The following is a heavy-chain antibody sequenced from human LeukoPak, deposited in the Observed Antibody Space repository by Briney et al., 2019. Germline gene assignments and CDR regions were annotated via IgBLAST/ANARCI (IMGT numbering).Heavy chain of an antibody. V-gene: IGHV1-69*01. Sequence: SVKVSCKASGGTFSSYAISWVRQPPGQGREWMGGIIPIFGTANYAQKFQGRVTITADESTSTAYMELSSLRSEDTAVYYCASCNIVVVPAAITLYDGMDVWGKGPTVTVSS. D-gene: IGHD2-2*01. J-gene: IGHJ6*04. CDR3: ASCNIVVVPAAITLYDGMDV. CDR1: GGTFSSYA. CDR2: IIPIFGTA.